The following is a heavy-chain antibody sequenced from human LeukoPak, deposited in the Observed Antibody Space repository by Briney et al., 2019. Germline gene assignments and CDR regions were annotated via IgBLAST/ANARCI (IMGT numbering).Heavy chain of an antibody. Sequence: VASVKVSCKASGYTFTSYGINWVRQAPGQGLEWMGWISAYNGDTNYAQNLQGRVTMTTDTSTNTAYMELRSLRSEDTAVYYCARGPRPWQQLAQRGLNFDYWGQGTLVTVSS. J-gene: IGHJ4*02. CDR1: GYTFTSYG. CDR2: ISAYNGDT. CDR3: ARGPRPWQQLAQRGLNFDY. D-gene: IGHD6-13*01. V-gene: IGHV1-18*01.